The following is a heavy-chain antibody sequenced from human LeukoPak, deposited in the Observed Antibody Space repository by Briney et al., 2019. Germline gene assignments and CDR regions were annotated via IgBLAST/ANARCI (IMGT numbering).Heavy chain of an antibody. CDR2: INAGNGNT. CDR3: ASVDYGDY. D-gene: IGHD4-17*01. V-gene: IGHV1-3*01. Sequence: GASVKVSGKASGYTFTSYAMHWVRQAPGQRLEWMGWINAGNGNTQYSQKFQGRVTFTRDTSASTAYMELSSLRSEDTAVYYCASVDYGDYWGQGTLVTVSS. J-gene: IGHJ4*02. CDR1: GYTFTSYA.